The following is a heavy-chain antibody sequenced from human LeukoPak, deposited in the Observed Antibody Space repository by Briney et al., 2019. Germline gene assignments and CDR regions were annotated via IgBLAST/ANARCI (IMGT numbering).Heavy chain of an antibody. CDR2: TSYDGGNK. J-gene: IGHJ6*02. CDR1: GFTFSSYA. D-gene: IGHD6-6*01. CDR3: AKDQSRSRYYYYGMDV. V-gene: IGHV3-30*04. Sequence: PGRSLRLSCAASGFTFSSYAMHWVRQAPGKGLEWVAVTSYDGGNKYYVDSVKGRFTISRDNSKNTLYLQMNSLRAEDTAVYYCAKDQSRSRYYYYGMDVWGQGTTVTVSS.